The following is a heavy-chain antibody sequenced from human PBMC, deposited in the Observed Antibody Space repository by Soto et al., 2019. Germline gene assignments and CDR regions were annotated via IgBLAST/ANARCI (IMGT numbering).Heavy chain of an antibody. J-gene: IGHJ4*02. Sequence: GGSLRLSCAASGFTFSSYGMHWVRQAPGKGLEWVAVISYDGSNKYYADSVKGRFTISRDNSKNTLYLQMNSLRAEDTAVYYCAKDPDYGDYEGYWGQGTLVTVSS. CDR3: AKDPDYGDYEGY. V-gene: IGHV3-30*18. D-gene: IGHD4-17*01. CDR1: GFTFSSYG. CDR2: ISYDGSNK.